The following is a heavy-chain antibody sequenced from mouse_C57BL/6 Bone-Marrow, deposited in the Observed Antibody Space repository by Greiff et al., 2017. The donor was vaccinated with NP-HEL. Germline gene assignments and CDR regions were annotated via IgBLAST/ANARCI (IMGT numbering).Heavy chain of an antibody. CDR3: TALRRYFDY. Sequence: EVKVEESGGGLVQPGGSMKLSCVASGFTFSNYWMNWVRQSPEKGLEWVAQIRLKSDNYATHYAESVKGRFTISRDDSKSSVYLQMNNLRVEDTGIYYCTALRRYFDYWGQGTTLTVSS. CDR1: GFTFSNYW. J-gene: IGHJ2*01. V-gene: IGHV6-3*01. D-gene: IGHD2-12*01. CDR2: IRLKSDNYAT.